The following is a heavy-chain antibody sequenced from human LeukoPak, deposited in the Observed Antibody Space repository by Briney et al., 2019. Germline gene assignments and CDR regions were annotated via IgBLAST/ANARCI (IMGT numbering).Heavy chain of an antibody. D-gene: IGHD1-14*01. CDR1: GFTFSSYE. V-gene: IGHV3-48*03. CDR3: ARENLGPLDY. J-gene: IGHJ4*02. Sequence: GGSLRLSCAASGFTFSSYEMNWVRQAPGKGLEWVSYISSSGSTIYYADSVKGRFTISRDNAENSLYLQMKSLRAEDTAVYYCARENLGPLDYWGQGTLVTVPS. CDR2: ISSSGSTI.